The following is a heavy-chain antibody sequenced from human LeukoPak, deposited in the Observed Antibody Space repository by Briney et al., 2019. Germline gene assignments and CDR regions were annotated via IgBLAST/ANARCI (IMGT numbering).Heavy chain of an antibody. CDR3: ARDSGNYYDSGGYYYGAFDY. Sequence: PSETLSLTCTVSGGSISSYYWSWIRQPPGKGLEWIGYIYYSGSTNYNPSLKSRVTMSLDTSKNQFSLKLSSVTAADTAVYYCARDSGNYYDSGGYYYGAFDYWGQGTLVTVSS. V-gene: IGHV4-59*12. D-gene: IGHD3-22*01. J-gene: IGHJ4*02. CDR2: IYYSGST. CDR1: GGSISSYY.